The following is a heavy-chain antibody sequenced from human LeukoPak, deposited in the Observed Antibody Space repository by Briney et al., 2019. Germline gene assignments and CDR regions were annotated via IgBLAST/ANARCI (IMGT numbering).Heavy chain of an antibody. Sequence: SETLSLTRTVSGGSISSYYWSWIRQPAGKGLEWIGRIYTSGSTNYNPSLKSRVTMSVDTSKNQFSLKLSSVTAADTAVYYCAREERITMVRGVMSDWGQGTLVTVSS. CDR3: AREERITMVRGVMSD. CDR2: IYTSGST. D-gene: IGHD3-10*01. CDR1: GGSISSYY. J-gene: IGHJ4*02. V-gene: IGHV4-4*07.